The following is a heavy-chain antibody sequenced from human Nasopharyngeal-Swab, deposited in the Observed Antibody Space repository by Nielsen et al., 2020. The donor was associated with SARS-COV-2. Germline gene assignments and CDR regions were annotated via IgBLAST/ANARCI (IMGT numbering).Heavy chain of an antibody. CDR2: INPNSGGT. Sequence: WVRQAPGQGLEWMGRINPNSGGTNYAQKFQGRVTMTRDTSISTAYMELSSLRSEDTAVYYCARAFRDGYNYGYWGQGTLVTVSS. J-gene: IGHJ4*02. V-gene: IGHV1-2*06. D-gene: IGHD5-24*01. CDR3: ARAFRDGYNYGY.